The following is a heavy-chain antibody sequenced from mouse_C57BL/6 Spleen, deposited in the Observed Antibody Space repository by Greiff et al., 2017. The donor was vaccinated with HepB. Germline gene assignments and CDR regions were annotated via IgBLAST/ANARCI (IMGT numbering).Heavy chain of an antibody. CDR1: GFTFSDYG. V-gene: IGHV5-17*01. D-gene: IGHD1-1*01. CDR2: ISSGSSTI. J-gene: IGHJ4*01. CDR3: ARDYGSRYYAMDY. Sequence: EVQLVESGGGLVKPGGSLKLSCAASGFTFSDYGMHWVRQAPEKGLEWVAYISSGSSTIYYADTVKGRFTISRDNANNTLFLQMTSLRSEDTAMYYCARDYGSRYYAMDYWGQGTSVTVSS.